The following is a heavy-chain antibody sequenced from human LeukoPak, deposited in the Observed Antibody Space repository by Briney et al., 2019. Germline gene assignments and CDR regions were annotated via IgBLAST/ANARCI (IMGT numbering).Heavy chain of an antibody. V-gene: IGHV4-39*01. Sequence: GSLRLSCAASGSTFSSYSMNWIRQPPGKGLEWIGSIYYSGSTYYNPSLKSRVTISVDTSKNQFSLKLSSVTAADTAVYYCATIFGVVMRWGQGTLVTVSS. CDR2: IYYSGST. CDR1: GSTFSSYSMN. D-gene: IGHD3-3*01. J-gene: IGHJ4*02. CDR3: ATIFGVVMR.